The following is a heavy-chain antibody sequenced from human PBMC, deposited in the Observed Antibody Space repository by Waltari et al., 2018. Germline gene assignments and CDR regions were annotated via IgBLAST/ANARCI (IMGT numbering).Heavy chain of an antibody. CDR2: ISYDGSKT. Sequence: QVQLVESGGGVVQPGRSLSLSCSASGLNFTHHGIHWVRQAPGKGLEWVTLISYDGSKTYYADSVKGRFTIARDNSKDTVYLQMNSLRAEDTAVYYCAKGLWESPPYYYYAMDVWGQGTTVTVS. V-gene: IGHV3-30*18. CDR1: GLNFTHHG. CDR3: AKGLWESPPYYYYAMDV. D-gene: IGHD3-10*01. J-gene: IGHJ6*02.